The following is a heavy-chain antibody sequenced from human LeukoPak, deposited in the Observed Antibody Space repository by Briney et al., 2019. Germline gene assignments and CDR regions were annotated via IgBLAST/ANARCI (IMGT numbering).Heavy chain of an antibody. CDR2: FDPEDGET. CDR1: GYTLTALS. CDR3: ATGQYQLLYGGYYYGMDV. Sequence: ASVKVSCKVSGYTLTALSMHWVRQAPGKGLEWMGGFDPEDGETIYAQKFQGRVTMTEDTSTDAAYMELSSLRSEDTAVYYCATGQYQLLYGGYYYGMDVWGQGTTVTVSS. D-gene: IGHD2-2*02. V-gene: IGHV1-24*01. J-gene: IGHJ6*02.